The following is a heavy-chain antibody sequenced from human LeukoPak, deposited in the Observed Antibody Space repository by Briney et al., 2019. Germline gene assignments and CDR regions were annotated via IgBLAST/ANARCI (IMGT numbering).Heavy chain of an antibody. CDR1: GFTFSSYA. D-gene: IGHD3-3*01. V-gene: IGHV3-23*01. CDR2: ISGSGGST. J-gene: IGHJ4*02. CDR3: AKDRSYDFWSGYYREFDY. Sequence: GGSLRLSCAASGFTFSSYAMSWVRQAPGKGLEWVSAISGSGGSTYYADSVKGRFTISRDNSKNTLYLQMNSLRDEDTAVYYCAKDRSYDFWSGYYREFDYWGQGTLVTVSS.